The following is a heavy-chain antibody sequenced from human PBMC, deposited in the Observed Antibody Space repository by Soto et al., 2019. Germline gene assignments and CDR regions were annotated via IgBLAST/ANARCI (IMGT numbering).Heavy chain of an antibody. CDR2: INHSGST. CDR3: ARYRVRGEIGDY. Sequence: PSETLSLTCAVYGGSFSGYYWSWIRQPPGKGLEWIGEINHSGSTNYNPSLKSRVTISVDTSKNQFSLKLSSVTAADTAVYYCARYRVRGEIGDYWGQGTLVTVSS. V-gene: IGHV4-34*01. J-gene: IGHJ4*02. CDR1: GGSFSGYY. D-gene: IGHD3-10*01.